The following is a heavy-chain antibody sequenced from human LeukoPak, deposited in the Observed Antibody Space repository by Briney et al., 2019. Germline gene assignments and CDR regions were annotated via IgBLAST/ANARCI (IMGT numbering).Heavy chain of an antibody. CDR2: INHSGST. J-gene: IGHJ3*02. CDR1: GGSFSGYD. V-gene: IGHV4-34*01. CDR3: ARGGGVVSSYPLDAFDI. Sequence: SETLSLTCAVYGGSFSGYDWSWIRQPPGKGLEWIGEINHSGSTNYNPSLKSRVTISVDASKNQFSLKLSSVTAAGTAVYYCARGGGVVSSYPLDAFDIWGRGTVVTVSS.